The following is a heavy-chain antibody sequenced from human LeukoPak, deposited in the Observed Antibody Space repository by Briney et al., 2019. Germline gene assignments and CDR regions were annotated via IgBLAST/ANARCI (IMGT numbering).Heavy chain of an antibody. CDR3: ARGHDYSNYPSPYYYYMDV. CDR1: GYTFTSYG. D-gene: IGHD4-11*01. V-gene: IGHV1-18*01. CDR2: ISAYNGNT. J-gene: IGHJ6*03. Sequence: ASVKVSCKASGYTFTSYGISWVRQAPGQGLEWMGWISAYNGNTNYAQKLQGRVTMTTDTSTSTAYMELRSLRSDDTAVYYCARGHDYSNYPSPYYYYMDVWGKGTTVTGSS.